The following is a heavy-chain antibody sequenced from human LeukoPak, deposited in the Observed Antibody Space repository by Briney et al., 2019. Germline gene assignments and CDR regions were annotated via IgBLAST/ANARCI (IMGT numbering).Heavy chain of an antibody. CDR2: IYYSGST. J-gene: IGHJ4*02. V-gene: IGHV4-39*07. CDR3: ARDRSGFGEPYYFDY. CDR1: GGSISSSSYY. D-gene: IGHD3-10*01. Sequence: SETLSLTCTVSGGSISSSSYYWGWIRQPPGKGLEWIGSIYYSGSTYYNPSLKSRVTISVDTSKNQFSLKLSSVTAADTAVYYCARDRSGFGEPYYFDYWGQGTLVTVSS.